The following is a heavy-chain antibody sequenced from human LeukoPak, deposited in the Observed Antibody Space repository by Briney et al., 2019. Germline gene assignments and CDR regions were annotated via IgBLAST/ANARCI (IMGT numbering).Heavy chain of an antibody. D-gene: IGHD3-10*01. V-gene: IGHV4-4*07. Sequence: SETLSLTCTVSGGSISSYYWSWIRQPAGKGLEWIGRIYTSGSTDYNPSLKSRVTMSVDTSKNQFSLKLSSVTAADTAVYYCARSITMVRGVIYFDYWGQGTLVTVSS. CDR3: ARSITMVRGVIYFDY. CDR1: GGSISSYY. J-gene: IGHJ4*02. CDR2: IYTSGST.